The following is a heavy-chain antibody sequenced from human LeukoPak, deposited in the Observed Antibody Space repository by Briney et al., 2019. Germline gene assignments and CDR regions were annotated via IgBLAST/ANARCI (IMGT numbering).Heavy chain of an antibody. Sequence: GGSLRLSCAASGFTFSSYAMSWVRQAPGKGLEWVSAISGSGGSTYYADSVKGRFTISRDNSKNTLYLQMNSLRAEDTAVYYCAKTLYSGFDFEGFDYWGQGTLVTVSS. CDR3: AKTLYSGFDFEGFDY. CDR1: GFTFSSYA. D-gene: IGHD5-12*01. V-gene: IGHV3-23*01. CDR2: ISGSGGST. J-gene: IGHJ4*02.